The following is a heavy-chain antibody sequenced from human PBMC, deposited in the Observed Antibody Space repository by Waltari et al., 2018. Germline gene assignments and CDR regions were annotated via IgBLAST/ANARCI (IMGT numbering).Heavy chain of an antibody. Sequence: EVQLVESGGGLIQPGGSLRLSCAASGFTVSSNYMSWVRQAPGKGLEWVSVIYSGGSTYYADSVKGRLTISRDNSKNTLYLQMNSLRAEDTAVYYCARSYYDFWSGPLGMDVWGQGTTVTVSS. D-gene: IGHD3-3*01. V-gene: IGHV3-53*01. CDR3: ARSYYDFWSGPLGMDV. CDR2: IYSGGST. CDR1: GFTVSSNY. J-gene: IGHJ6*02.